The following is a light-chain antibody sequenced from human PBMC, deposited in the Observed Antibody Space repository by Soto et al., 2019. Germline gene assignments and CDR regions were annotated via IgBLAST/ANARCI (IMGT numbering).Light chain of an antibody. Sequence: QSVLTQPPSASGTPGQRGTISCSGSSSNIGSNTVNWYQQLPGTAPKLLIYSNNHRPSGVPDRFSGSKSGTSASLAISGLQSGDEADYYCAAWDDSLNGPVFGGGTKVTVL. CDR3: AAWDDSLNGPV. CDR1: SSNIGSNT. V-gene: IGLV1-44*01. CDR2: SNN. J-gene: IGLJ2*01.